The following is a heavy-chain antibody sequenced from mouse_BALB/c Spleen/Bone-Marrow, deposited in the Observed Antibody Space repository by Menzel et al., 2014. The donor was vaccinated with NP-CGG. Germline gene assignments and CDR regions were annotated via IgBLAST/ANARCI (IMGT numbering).Heavy chain of an antibody. CDR2: IYPGSGST. J-gene: IGHJ4*01. CDR3: TRGDYPYFPMDY. V-gene: IGHV1S22*01. Sequence: GSELVRPGASVKLSCKASGYTFTSYWLHWVKQRPGQGLEWIGNIYPGSGSTNYDEKFRNKATLTVDTSSSAAYMQLRSLTSEDSAVYYCTRGDYPYFPMDYWGQGTSVTVSS. D-gene: IGHD2-4*01. CDR1: GYTFTSYW.